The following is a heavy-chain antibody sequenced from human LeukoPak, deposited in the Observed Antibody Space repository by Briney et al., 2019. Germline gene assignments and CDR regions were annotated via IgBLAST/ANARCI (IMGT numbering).Heavy chain of an antibody. CDR2: IWYDGSDK. CDR1: GFTFSSYG. Sequence: PGGSLRLSCAASGFTFSSYGMHWVRQAPGKGLEWVAVIWYDGSDKYYADSVKGRFTISRDNSKNTLYLQMNSLRAEDTAVYYCARDGGIAVAGTLDYWGQGTLVTVSS. V-gene: IGHV3-33*08. D-gene: IGHD6-19*01. J-gene: IGHJ4*02. CDR3: ARDGGIAVAGTLDY.